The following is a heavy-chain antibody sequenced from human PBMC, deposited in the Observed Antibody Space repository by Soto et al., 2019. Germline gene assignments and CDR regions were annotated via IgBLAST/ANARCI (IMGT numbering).Heavy chain of an antibody. CDR1: GYTFTSYG. J-gene: IGHJ6*01. CDR2: IIAYNGNT. D-gene: IGHD1-26*01. Sequence: GDSVKASCQGSGYTFTSYGLSWVRRAHGQGLEWMGWIIAYNGNTNYEQKLQGRVTMTTDTSTMTAYMELRSLRSDDTAVFYCARKVGPTRPVHGTDVWG. CDR3: ARKVGPTRPVHGTDV. V-gene: IGHV1-18*04.